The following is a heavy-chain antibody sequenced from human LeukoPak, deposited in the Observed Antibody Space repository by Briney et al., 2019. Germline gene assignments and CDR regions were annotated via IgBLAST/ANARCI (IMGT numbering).Heavy chain of an antibody. V-gene: IGHV4-59*01. Sequence: SETLSLTCTVSGGSISSYYWSWIRQPPGKGLEWIGYIYYSGITNYNPSLKSRVTISVDTSKNQFSLKLSSVTAADTAVYYCARYYGSGADAFDIWGQGTMVTVSS. CDR2: IYYSGIT. CDR1: GGSISSYY. D-gene: IGHD3-10*01. J-gene: IGHJ3*02. CDR3: ARYYGSGADAFDI.